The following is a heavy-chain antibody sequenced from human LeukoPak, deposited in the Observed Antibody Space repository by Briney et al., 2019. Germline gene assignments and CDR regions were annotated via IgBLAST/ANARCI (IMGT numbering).Heavy chain of an antibody. J-gene: IGHJ4*02. V-gene: IGHV3-23*01. CDR1: GFTFSSYA. D-gene: IGHD1-14*01. Sequence: GGSLRLSCAASGFTFSSYAMCWIRQAPGKRLEWVSGISGSGGTTYYADSVRGRFTISRDNSRNTLFLQMNSLRAEDTGIYYCAKVRKAETTRTNFDYWGQGTLVTVSS. CDR3: AKVRKAETTRTNFDY. CDR2: ISGSGGTT.